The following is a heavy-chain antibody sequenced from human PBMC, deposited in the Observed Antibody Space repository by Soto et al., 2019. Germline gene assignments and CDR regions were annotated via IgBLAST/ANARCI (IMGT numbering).Heavy chain of an antibody. CDR2: ISSSGSTI. CDR1: GFTFSDYY. J-gene: IGHJ5*02. Sequence: QVQLVESGGGLVKPGGSLRLSCAASGFTFSDYYMSWIRQAPGKGLEWVSYISSSGSTIYYADSVKGRFTISRDNAKNXLYRQRHSLRAEDTAVYYCARDSPQHSYALNWFDRWGQGALVTVSS. V-gene: IGHV3-11*01. CDR3: ARDSPQHSYALNWFDR. D-gene: IGHD5-18*01.